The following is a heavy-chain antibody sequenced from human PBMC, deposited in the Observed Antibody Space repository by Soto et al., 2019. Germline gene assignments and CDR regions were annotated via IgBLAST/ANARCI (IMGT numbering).Heavy chain of an antibody. Sequence: SETLCLTCTVSGGSISSGGYYWSWIRQHPGKGLEWIGYIYYSGSTYYNPSLKSRVTISVDTSKNQFSLELSSVTAADTAVYYCARADLSGDSFFDYWGQGTLVTVSS. CDR1: GGSISSGGYY. CDR3: ARADLSGDSFFDY. J-gene: IGHJ4*02. V-gene: IGHV4-31*03. CDR2: IYYSGST. D-gene: IGHD4-17*01.